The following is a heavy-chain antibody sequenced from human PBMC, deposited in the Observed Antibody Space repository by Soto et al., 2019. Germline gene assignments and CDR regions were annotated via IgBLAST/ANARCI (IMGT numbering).Heavy chain of an antibody. D-gene: IGHD2-2*01. CDR2: IYYSGST. CDR3: ARDNYCSSTSCYADAFDI. J-gene: IGHJ3*02. V-gene: IGHV4-59*01. Sequence: ASETLSLTCTVSGGSISSYYWSWIRQPPGKGLEWIGYIYYSGSTNYNPSLKSRVTISVDTSKNQFSLKLSSVTAADTAVYYCARDNYCSSTSCYADAFDIWGQGTMVTVSS. CDR1: GGSISSYY.